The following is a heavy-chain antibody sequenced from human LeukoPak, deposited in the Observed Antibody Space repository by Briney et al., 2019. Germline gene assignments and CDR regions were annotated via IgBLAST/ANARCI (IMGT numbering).Heavy chain of an antibody. J-gene: IGHJ4*02. Sequence: SEILSLTCTVSGYSIGSGYFWGWVRQSPGKGLEWIGSIYHSGNTYYNPSLKSRVTISIDTSKNQFSLNLSSVTAADTAVYYCAGKYYYDSSAYFYVDYWGRGILVTVSS. V-gene: IGHV4-38-2*02. D-gene: IGHD3-22*01. CDR2: IYHSGNT. CDR1: GYSIGSGYF. CDR3: AGKYYYDSSAYFYVDY.